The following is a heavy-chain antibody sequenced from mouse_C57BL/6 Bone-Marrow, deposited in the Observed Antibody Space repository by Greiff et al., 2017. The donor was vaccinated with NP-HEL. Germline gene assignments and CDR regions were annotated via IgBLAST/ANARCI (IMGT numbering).Heavy chain of an antibody. Sequence: QVQLQQPGAELVKPGASVKMSCKASGYTFTSYWITWVKQRPGQGLEWIGDIYPGSGSTNYTEKFKSKATLTVDTSSSTAYMQLSSLTSEDSAVYYCASGYYGSSYGGWYFDVWGTGTTVTVSS. V-gene: IGHV1-55*01. D-gene: IGHD1-1*01. CDR1: GYTFTSYW. J-gene: IGHJ1*03. CDR3: ASGYYGSSYGGWYFDV. CDR2: IYPGSGST.